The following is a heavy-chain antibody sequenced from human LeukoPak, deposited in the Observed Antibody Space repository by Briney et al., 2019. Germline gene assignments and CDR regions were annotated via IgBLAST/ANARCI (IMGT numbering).Heavy chain of an antibody. J-gene: IGHJ6*03. CDR1: GFTFSSYW. D-gene: IGHD2-2*01. V-gene: IGHV3-7*01. CDR2: IKQDGSEK. CDR3: ARARTDPIVVVPAANYYYYYMDV. Sequence: PGGSLRLSCAASGFTFSSYWMSWVRQAPGKGLEWVANIKQDGSEKYYVDSVKGRFTISRDNAKNSLYLQMTSLRAEDTAVYYCARARTDPIVVVPAANYYYYYMDVWGKGTTDTVSS.